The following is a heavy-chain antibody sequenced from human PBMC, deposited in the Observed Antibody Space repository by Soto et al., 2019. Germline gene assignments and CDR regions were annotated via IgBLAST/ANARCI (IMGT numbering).Heavy chain of an antibody. Sequence: QVQLVQSGAEVKKPGSSVKVSCKASGGSFSTYGISWVRQAPGQGLEWMGGFIPVFTTAKYAQKFQGRVSITADESTYTAYMELSSLRSEDTAVYFCARDGVDVSRTTVRHGALDIWGQGTVVIVSS. CDR3: ARDGVDVSRTTVRHGALDI. CDR2: FIPVFTTA. D-gene: IGHD4-17*01. J-gene: IGHJ3*02. CDR1: GGSFSTYG. V-gene: IGHV1-69*01.